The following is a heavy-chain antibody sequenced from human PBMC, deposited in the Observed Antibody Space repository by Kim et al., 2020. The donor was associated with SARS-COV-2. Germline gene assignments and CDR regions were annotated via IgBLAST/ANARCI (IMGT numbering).Heavy chain of an antibody. CDR3: ARSGDGYNYSGLYFDL. CDR2: IYCSGST. J-gene: IGHJ2*01. V-gene: IGHV4-39*07. Sequence: SETLSLTCTVSGGSISSSSYYWGRNPQPKGKEREWIGSIYCSGSTYYNPSLNSRVTISVNTTKTQFSLKLSSVTAADTAGYYSARSGDGYNYSGLYFDLWGRGTLVTVSS. CDR1: GGSISSSSYY. D-gene: IGHD5-12*01.